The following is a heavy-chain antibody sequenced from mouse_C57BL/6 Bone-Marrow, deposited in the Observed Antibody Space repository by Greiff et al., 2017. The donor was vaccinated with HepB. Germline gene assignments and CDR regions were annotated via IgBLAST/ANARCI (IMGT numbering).Heavy chain of an antibody. J-gene: IGHJ2*01. D-gene: IGHD1-1*01. CDR2: IYPGSGST. CDR3: ASSFITLFDY. Sequence: QVQLKESGAELVKPGASVKMSCKASGYTFTSYWITWVKQRPGQGLEWIGDIYPGSGSTNYNEKFKSKATLTVDTSSSTAYMQLSSLTSEDSAVYYCASSFITLFDYWGQGTTLTVSS. V-gene: IGHV1-55*01. CDR1: GYTFTSYW.